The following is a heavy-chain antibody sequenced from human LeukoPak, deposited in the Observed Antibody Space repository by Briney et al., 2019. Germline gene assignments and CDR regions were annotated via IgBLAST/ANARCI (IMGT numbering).Heavy chain of an antibody. J-gene: IGHJ4*02. V-gene: IGHV1-18*01. CDR3: ARSSGSSSAALDY. Sequence: ASVTVSCKASGYTFSDFGISWVRQAPGQGLEWMGWISTYNGNTNYAQKLQGRVTMTRDTSTSTVYMELSSLRSEDTAVYYCARSSGSSSAALDYWGQGTLVTVYS. CDR1: GYTFSDFG. CDR2: ISTYNGNT. D-gene: IGHD1-26*01.